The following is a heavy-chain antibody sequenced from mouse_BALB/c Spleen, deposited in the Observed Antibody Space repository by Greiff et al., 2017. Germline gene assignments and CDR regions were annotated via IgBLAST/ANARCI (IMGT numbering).Heavy chain of an antibody. V-gene: IGHV5-6-5*01. J-gene: IGHJ4*01. CDR3: ARADGYYVAYYAMDY. CDR2: ISSGGST. D-gene: IGHD2-3*01. Sequence: EVQGVESGGGLVKPGGSLKLSCAASGFTFSSYAMSWVRQTPEKRLEWVASISSGGSTYYPDSVKGRFTISRDNARNILYLQMSSLRSEDTAMYYCARADGYYVAYYAMDYWGQGTSVTVSS. CDR1: GFTFSSYA.